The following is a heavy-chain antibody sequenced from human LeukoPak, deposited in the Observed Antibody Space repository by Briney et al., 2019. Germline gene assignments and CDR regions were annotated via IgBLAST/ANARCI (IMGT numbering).Heavy chain of an antibody. CDR2: INSDGSST. Sequence: ARRSLRLSCAASGFTLSSYWMHWVRQAPGKGLVWVSRINSDGSSTSYADSVKGRFTISRDNAKNTLYLQMNSLRAEDTAVYYCASEKYDFWSGYPDYWGQGTLVTVSS. D-gene: IGHD3-3*01. V-gene: IGHV3-74*01. CDR1: GFTLSSYW. CDR3: ASEKYDFWSGYPDY. J-gene: IGHJ4*02.